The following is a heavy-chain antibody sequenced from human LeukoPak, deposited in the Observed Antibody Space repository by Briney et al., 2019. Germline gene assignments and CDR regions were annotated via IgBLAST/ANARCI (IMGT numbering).Heavy chain of an antibody. J-gene: IGHJ4*02. Sequence: GGSLRLSCAASGFTFSSYGMHWVRQAPGKGLEWVAFIRYDGSNKYYADSVKGRFTISRDNSKNMLHLQMNSLRAEDTAVYYCAKERYYYGSGSHYDYWGQGTLVTVSS. CDR2: IRYDGSNK. CDR1: GFTFSSYG. CDR3: AKERYYYGSGSHYDY. V-gene: IGHV3-30*02. D-gene: IGHD3-10*01.